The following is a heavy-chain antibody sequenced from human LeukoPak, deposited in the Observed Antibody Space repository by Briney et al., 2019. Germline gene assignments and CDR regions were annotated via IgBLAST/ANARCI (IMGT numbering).Heavy chain of an antibody. CDR1: GDSVSINSVT. D-gene: IGHD2-2*01. CDR2: TYYRSTWYN. Sequence: SQTLSLTCAISGDSVSINSVTWSWIRQSPSRGLEWLGSTYYRSTWYNDYAVSVRGRITVNPDTSKNQFSLPLNSVTPEDTAVYYCARRLTQYDCFDPWGQGILVTVSS. J-gene: IGHJ5*02. CDR3: ARRLTQYDCFDP. V-gene: IGHV6-1*01.